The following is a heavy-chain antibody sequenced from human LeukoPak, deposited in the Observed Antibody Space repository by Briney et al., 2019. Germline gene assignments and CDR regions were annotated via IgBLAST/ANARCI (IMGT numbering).Heavy chain of an antibody. D-gene: IGHD6-19*01. CDR2: IYYSGST. CDR3: ALSTVAGTIDY. Sequence: PSETLSLTCTVSGGSISSGGYYWSWIRQHPGKGLEWIGYIYYSGSTYSNPSLKSRVTISVDTSKNQFSLKLSSVTAADTAVYYCALSTVAGTIDYWGQGTLVTVSS. J-gene: IGHJ4*02. V-gene: IGHV4-31*03. CDR1: GGSISSGGYY.